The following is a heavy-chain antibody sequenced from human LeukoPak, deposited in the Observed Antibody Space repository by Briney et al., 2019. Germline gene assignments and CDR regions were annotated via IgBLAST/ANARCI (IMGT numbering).Heavy chain of an antibody. CDR2: IASDGSST. CDR1: GFTFSSYW. CDR3: ASESPLYYGGNSEF. Sequence: GGSLRLSCAASGFTFSSYWMNWVRQAPGKGLVWVSRIASDGSSTTYADSVKGRFSISRDNAKNTLYLQMNSLRVEDTAVYYCASESPLYYGGNSEFWGQGTLVTVSS. D-gene: IGHD4-23*01. J-gene: IGHJ4*02. V-gene: IGHV3-74*01.